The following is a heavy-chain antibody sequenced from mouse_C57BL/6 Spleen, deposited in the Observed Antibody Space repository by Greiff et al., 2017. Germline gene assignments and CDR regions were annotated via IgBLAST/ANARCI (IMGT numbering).Heavy chain of an antibody. CDR3: TRGDYYGSSYSPHWYFDV. V-gene: IGHV5-9-1*02. J-gene: IGHJ1*03. CDR2: ISSGGDYI. D-gene: IGHD1-1*01. Sequence: EVHLVESGEGLVKPGGSLKLSCAASGFTFSSYAMSWVRQTPEKRLEWVAYISSGGDYIYYADTVKGRFTISSDNARNTLYLQMSSLKSEDTAMYYCTRGDYYGSSYSPHWYFDVWGTGTTVTVSS. CDR1: GFTFSSYA.